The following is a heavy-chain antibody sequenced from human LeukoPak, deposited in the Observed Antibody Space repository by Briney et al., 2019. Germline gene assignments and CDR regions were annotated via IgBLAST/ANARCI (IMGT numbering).Heavy chain of an antibody. CDR1: GYTFTSYG. V-gene: IGHV1-18*01. Sequence: ASVNVSCKASGYTFTSYGISWVRQAPGQGLEWMGWISAYNGNTNYAQKLQGRVTMTTDTSTSTAYMELRSLRSDDTAVYYCARAPKFTIRSIYYMDVWGKGTTVTVSS. CDR3: ARAPKFTIRSIYYMDV. D-gene: IGHD3-3*01. J-gene: IGHJ6*03. CDR2: ISAYNGNT.